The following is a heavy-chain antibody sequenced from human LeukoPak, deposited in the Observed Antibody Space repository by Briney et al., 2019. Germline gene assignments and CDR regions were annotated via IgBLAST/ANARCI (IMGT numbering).Heavy chain of an antibody. Sequence: GGSLRLSCTASGFPFSGHAMHWIRQAPGKGPEWLALISYDGSSEFYADSVKGRFTISRDNSKNTLYLQMNSLRAEDTAVYYCAKDMGYSYGYGDYWGQGTLVTVSS. D-gene: IGHD5-18*01. CDR1: GFPFSGHA. CDR2: ISYDGSSE. J-gene: IGHJ4*02. V-gene: IGHV3-30*07. CDR3: AKDMGYSYGYGDY.